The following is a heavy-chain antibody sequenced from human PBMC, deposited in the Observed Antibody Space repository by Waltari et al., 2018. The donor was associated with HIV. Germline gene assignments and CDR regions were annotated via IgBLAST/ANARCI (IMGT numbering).Heavy chain of an antibody. Sequence: QVQLVQSGAEVKKPGSSVKVSCKASGGSFSSYGISWVRQAPGQGLEWMGGFIPVFGKPNYEQKFQGRVTITADESRSTVYMELSSLRSEDTAVYYCARDNGSGYAEMFDPWGQGTLVTVSS. V-gene: IGHV1-69*01. CDR3: ARDNGSGYAEMFDP. CDR2: FIPVFGKP. D-gene: IGHD3-10*01. CDR1: GGSFSSYG. J-gene: IGHJ5*02.